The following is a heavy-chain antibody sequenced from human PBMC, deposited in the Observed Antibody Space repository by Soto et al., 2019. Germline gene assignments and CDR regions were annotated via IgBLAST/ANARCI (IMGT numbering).Heavy chain of an antibody. D-gene: IGHD5-12*01. CDR1: GGSISSGGYY. CDR3: GREAQGEMAKMWDY. CDR2: IYSSGST. Sequence: QVQLPESGPGLVKPSQTLSLTCTVSGGSISSGGYYWSWIRQHPGKGLAWIVYIYSSGSTYYNPSLKRRVTIAVDTSKNQFSLKLSSVTAADTAVYYCGREAQGEMAKMWDYWGQGTLVTVAS. V-gene: IGHV4-31*03. J-gene: IGHJ4*02.